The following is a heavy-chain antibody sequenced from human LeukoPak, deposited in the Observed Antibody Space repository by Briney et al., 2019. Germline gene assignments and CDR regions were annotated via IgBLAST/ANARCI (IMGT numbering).Heavy chain of an antibody. D-gene: IGHD2-15*01. J-gene: IGHJ4*02. Sequence: PGGSLRLSCAASGFTFGSSWMIWVRQAPGEGLEWVSGIIDVGDTYYADSVKGRFTISRDSSKNTLYLQMNSLRAEDTATYYCAKDYCRGGNCPLPFFDSWGQGTLVTVSS. CDR1: GFTFGSSW. CDR2: IIDVGDT. CDR3: AKDYCRGGNCPLPFFDS. V-gene: IGHV3-23*01.